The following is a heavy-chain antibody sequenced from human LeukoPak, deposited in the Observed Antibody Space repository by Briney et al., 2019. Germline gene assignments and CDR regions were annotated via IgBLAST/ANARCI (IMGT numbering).Heavy chain of an antibody. Sequence: GGSLRLSCAASGFTFSNYAMTWVRQAPGEGLEWVSSISRGGDNTYYADSVKGRFTISRDNFKNTVYLQMNSLRAEDAAVYYCAKDPVEYSSGWSLGYWGQGTLVTVSS. CDR2: ISRGGDNT. D-gene: IGHD6-19*01. CDR3: AKDPVEYSSGWSLGY. J-gene: IGHJ4*02. CDR1: GFTFSNYA. V-gene: IGHV3-23*01.